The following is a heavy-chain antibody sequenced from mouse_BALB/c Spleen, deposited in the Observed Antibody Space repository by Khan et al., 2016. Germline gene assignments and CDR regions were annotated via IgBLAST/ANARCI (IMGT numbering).Heavy chain of an antibody. CDR2: IYPGNGDT. J-gene: IGHJ3*01. CDR1: GYTFTSYN. Sequence: QVQLQQPGAELVKPGASVKMSCKASGYTFTSYNINWVKQTPGQGLEWIGAIYPGNGDTSYNQKFKAKATLTADKSSSTAYMQLSSLTSEDSAVYYCARSWGNLFAYWGQGTLVTVSA. V-gene: IGHV1-12*01. D-gene: IGHD2-1*01. CDR3: ARSWGNLFAY.